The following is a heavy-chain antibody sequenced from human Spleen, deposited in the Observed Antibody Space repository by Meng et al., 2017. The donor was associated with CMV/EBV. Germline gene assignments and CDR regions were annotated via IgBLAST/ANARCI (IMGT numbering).Heavy chain of an antibody. CDR2: IIPTLGIA. CDR1: GGTFSSYS. CDR3: ASQVIAVAGGKNDY. D-gene: IGHD6-19*01. J-gene: IGHJ4*02. V-gene: IGHV1-69*02. Sequence: TCTVYGGTFSSYSISWVRQAPGQGLAWMGRIIPTLGIANYVQKFQGRVTITADKSTSTVYMELSSLRSEDTAVYYSASQVIAVAGGKNDYWGQGTLVTVSS.